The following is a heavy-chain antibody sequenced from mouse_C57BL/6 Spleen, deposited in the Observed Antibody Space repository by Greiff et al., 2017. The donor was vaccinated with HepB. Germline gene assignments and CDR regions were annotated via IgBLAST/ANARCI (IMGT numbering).Heavy chain of an antibody. CDR1: GYTFTSYW. CDR2: INPSNGGT. J-gene: IGHJ4*01. V-gene: IGHV1-53*01. CDR3: ARDSSGYFYAMDY. Sequence: VQLQQSGTELVKPGASVKLSCKASGYTFTSYWMHWVKQRPGQGLEWIGNINPSNGGTNYNEKFKSKATLTVDKSSSTAYMQLSSLTSEDSAVYYCARDSSGYFYAMDYWGQRTSVTVSS. D-gene: IGHD3-2*02.